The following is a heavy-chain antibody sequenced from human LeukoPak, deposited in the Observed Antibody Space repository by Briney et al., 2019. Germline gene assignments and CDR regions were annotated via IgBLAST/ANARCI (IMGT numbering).Heavy chain of an antibody. D-gene: IGHD6-13*01. J-gene: IGHJ6*03. CDR3: ARGRRDRGLVAAAGTAYYYYYYMDV. V-gene: IGHV1-8*01. CDR2: MNPNNGNK. CDR1: GYTFTNYD. Sequence: GASVKVSCKASGYTFTNYDINWVRQATGQGLEWMGWMNPNNGNKDYAQKFQGRVTMTRNTSISTAYMELSSLRSEDTAVYYCARGRRDRGLVAAAGTAYYYYYYMDVWGKGTTVTVSS.